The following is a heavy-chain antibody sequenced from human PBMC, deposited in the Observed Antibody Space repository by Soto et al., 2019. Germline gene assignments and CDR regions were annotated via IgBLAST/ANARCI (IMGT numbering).Heavy chain of an antibody. Sequence: GGSLRLSCAASGFTFSSYDMHWVRQATGKGLEWVSAIGTAGDTYYPGSVKGRFTISRENAKNSLYLQMNSLRAGDAAVYYCARFSSTYGAFDIWGQGTMVTVSS. V-gene: IGHV3-13*01. CDR2: IGTAGDT. CDR1: GFTFSSYD. D-gene: IGHD3-16*01. J-gene: IGHJ3*02. CDR3: ARFSSTYGAFDI.